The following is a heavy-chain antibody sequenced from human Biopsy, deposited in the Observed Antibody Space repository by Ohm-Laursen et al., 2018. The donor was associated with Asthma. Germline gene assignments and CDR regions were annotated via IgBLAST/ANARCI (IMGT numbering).Heavy chain of an antibody. CDR1: GGSLSSGGYY. J-gene: IGHJ6*02. CDR3: ARVPHYDILTGFTLRYYYGMDV. CDR2: IYYSGST. Sequence: TLSLTCSVSGGSLSSGGYYWSWIRQHPGKGVEWIGYIYYSGSTYYNPSLKSRVTISVDTSKDQFSLKLSSVTAADTAVYYCARVPHYDILTGFTLRYYYGMDVWGQGTTVTVSS. V-gene: IGHV4-31*03. D-gene: IGHD3-9*01.